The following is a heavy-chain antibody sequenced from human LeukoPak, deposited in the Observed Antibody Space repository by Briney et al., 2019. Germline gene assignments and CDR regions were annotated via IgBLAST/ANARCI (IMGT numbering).Heavy chain of an antibody. V-gene: IGHV3-74*01. J-gene: IGHJ4*02. Sequence: GGSLRLSCAASGFSFSSYWMHWVRQAPGKGLVWVSRINSDGSITNYADSVKGRFTISRDKNTLYLQMNSLRAEDTALYYCAKRLVQTKGFEHWGQGTLVTVSS. D-gene: IGHD2-21*01. CDR2: INSDGSIT. CDR1: GFSFSSYW. CDR3: AKRLVQTKGFEH.